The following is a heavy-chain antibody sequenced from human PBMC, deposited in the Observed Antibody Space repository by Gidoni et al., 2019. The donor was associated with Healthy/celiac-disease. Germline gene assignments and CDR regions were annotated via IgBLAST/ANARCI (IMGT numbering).Heavy chain of an antibody. CDR3: ARTKYSGWVSSFEY. V-gene: IGHV4-39*01. CDR1: GGSISSSSYY. CDR2: IYYSGST. J-gene: IGHJ4*02. D-gene: IGHD6-19*01. Sequence: QLQLQESGPGLVKPSETLSLTCTVSGGSISSSSYYWGWIRQPPGKGLEWIGSIYYSGSTYYNPSLKSRVTISVDTSKNQFSLKLSSVTAADTAVYYCARTKYSGWVSSFEYWGQGTLVTVSS.